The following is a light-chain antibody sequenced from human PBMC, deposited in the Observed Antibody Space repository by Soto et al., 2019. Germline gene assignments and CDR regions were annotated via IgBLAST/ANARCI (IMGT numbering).Light chain of an antibody. V-gene: IGKV3-15*01. CDR1: QSVSSN. CDR2: GAS. J-gene: IGKJ2*01. Sequence: EIVMTQSPATLSVSPGERATLSCRASQSVSSNLAWYQQKPGQSHRLLIYGASTQATGIPARFSGSGSGTELTLTISSLQSEDFAVYYCQQYNNWPPKYTFGQGTKLEIK. CDR3: QQYNNWPPKYT.